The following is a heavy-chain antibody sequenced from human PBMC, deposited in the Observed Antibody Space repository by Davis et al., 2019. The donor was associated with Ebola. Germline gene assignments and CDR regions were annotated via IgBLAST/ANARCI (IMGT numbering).Heavy chain of an antibody. V-gene: IGHV3-33*01. CDR2: IWYDGSNK. Sequence: GESLNISCAASGFTFSSYGMHWVRQAPGKGLEWVAVIWYDGSNKYYADSVKGRFTISRDNSKNTLYLQMNSLRAEDTAVYYCARDLEAYYYGSGSYCGSWGQGTLVTVSS. CDR1: GFTFSSYG. J-gene: IGHJ4*02. D-gene: IGHD3-10*01. CDR3: ARDLEAYYYGSGSYCGS.